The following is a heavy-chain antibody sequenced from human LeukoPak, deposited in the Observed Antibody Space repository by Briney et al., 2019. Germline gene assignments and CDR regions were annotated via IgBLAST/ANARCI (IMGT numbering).Heavy chain of an antibody. D-gene: IGHD6-19*01. CDR2: INTAGDT. CDR1: GFTFSSYD. CDR3: TRAPPGTGWLIDY. Sequence: AGGSLRRSCAASGFTFSSYDMLWVRQATGEGLEWVSAINTAGDTYYPGSVQGRFTVSRENAKSSFYLQMNSLRAGDTAVYFCTRAPPGTGWLIDYWGQGTLVTVSS. J-gene: IGHJ4*02. V-gene: IGHV3-13*04.